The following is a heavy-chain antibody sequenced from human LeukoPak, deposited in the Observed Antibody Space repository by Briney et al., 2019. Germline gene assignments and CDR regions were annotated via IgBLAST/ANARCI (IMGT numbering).Heavy chain of an antibody. CDR3: AARSGELPYYFDY. V-gene: IGHV1-18*01. CDR2: ISAHNGKT. CDR1: GYTFTRYG. Sequence: GASVKVSCKASGYTFTRYGISWMRQAPGQGLEWMGWISAHNGKTNYAQKLQGRVTMTTDTSTRTVYMELRSLRSGDTAVYYCAARSGELPYYFDYWGQGTLVTVSS. D-gene: IGHD1-26*01. J-gene: IGHJ4*02.